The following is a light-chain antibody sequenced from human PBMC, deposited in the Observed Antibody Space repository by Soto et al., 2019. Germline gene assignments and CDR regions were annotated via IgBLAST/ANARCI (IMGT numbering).Light chain of an antibody. J-gene: IGLJ1*01. CDR3: TSYTSSSTYV. V-gene: IGLV2-14*03. CDR2: DVS. Sequence: QSVLTQPASVSGAPGQSIAISCTGTSSDVGGYNYVSWYQHHPGKAPKLMVYDVSNRPSGVSHRFSGSKSGNTASLTISVLPADDEADYYCTSYTSSSTYVFGTGTKLTVL. CDR1: SSDVGGYNY.